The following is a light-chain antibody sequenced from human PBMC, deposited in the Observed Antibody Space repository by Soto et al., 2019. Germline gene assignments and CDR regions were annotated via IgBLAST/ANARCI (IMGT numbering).Light chain of an antibody. Sequence: DIQMIQSPSSLSASVGDRVTITCQASQEISNYLNWYQQKPGKAPKLLIYDASNLERGVPSRFSGRGSGTDFTFPIRSLQPEDFATYYCQQYDHLPRTFGRGTKVEIK. CDR2: DAS. J-gene: IGKJ1*01. V-gene: IGKV1-33*01. CDR3: QQYDHLPRT. CDR1: QEISNY.